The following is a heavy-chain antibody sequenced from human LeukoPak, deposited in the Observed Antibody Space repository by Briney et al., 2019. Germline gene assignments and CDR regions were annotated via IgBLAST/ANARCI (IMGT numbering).Heavy chain of an antibody. Sequence: GASVKVSCKASGYTFTSYGISWVRQAPGQGLEWMGWVNPNSGFTNYAQNFQGRVTMTRDTSISTAYMELSRLRSDDTAVYYCARDDMVRGVMYAFDMWGQGTMVTVSS. CDR2: VNPNSGFT. D-gene: IGHD3-10*01. J-gene: IGHJ3*02. V-gene: IGHV1-2*02. CDR3: ARDDMVRGVMYAFDM. CDR1: GYTFTSYG.